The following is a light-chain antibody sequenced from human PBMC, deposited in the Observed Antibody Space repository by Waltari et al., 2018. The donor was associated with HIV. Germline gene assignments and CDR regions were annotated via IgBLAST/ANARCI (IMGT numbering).Light chain of an antibody. CDR2: AAS. J-gene: IGKJ1*01. V-gene: IGKV1-16*02. CDR3: QQYNSYPRT. Sequence: DIQMTQSPSSLSASVGDRVTITCRASQGIRNYLAWFRQKPGKAPKYLSYAASSLQSGVPSKFSGSGSGTDFTLTISSLQPEDFATYYCQQYNSYPRTFGQGTKVEIK. CDR1: QGIRNY.